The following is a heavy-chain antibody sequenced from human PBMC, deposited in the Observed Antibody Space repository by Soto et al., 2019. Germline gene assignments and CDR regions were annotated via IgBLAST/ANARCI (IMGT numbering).Heavy chain of an antibody. D-gene: IGHD3-22*01. CDR2: INAGNGNT. V-gene: IGHV1-3*01. CDR1: GYTFTSYA. Sequence: ASVKVSCKASGYTFTSYAMHWVRQAPGQRLEWMGWINAGNGNTKYSQKFQGRVTITRNTSASTAYMELSSLRSEDTAVYYCARGPRAFGDYDSSGYYYLFDYWGQGTLVTVSS. CDR3: ARGPRAFGDYDSSGYYYLFDY. J-gene: IGHJ4*02.